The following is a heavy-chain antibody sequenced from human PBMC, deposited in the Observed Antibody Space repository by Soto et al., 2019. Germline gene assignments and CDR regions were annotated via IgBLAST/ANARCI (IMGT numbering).Heavy chain of an antibody. CDR2: IIPIFGTA. J-gene: IGHJ5*02. CDR1: GGTFSSYA. Sequence: TVKVSCTPSGGTFSSYAISWVRQAPGQGLEWMGGIIPIFGTANYAQKFQGRVTITADESTSTAYMELSSLRSEDTAVYYGAIGLPSTVVVTAPYNWFVRRGQGAPIT. CDR3: AIGLPSTVVVTAPYNWFVR. V-gene: IGHV1-69*13. D-gene: IGHD2-21*02.